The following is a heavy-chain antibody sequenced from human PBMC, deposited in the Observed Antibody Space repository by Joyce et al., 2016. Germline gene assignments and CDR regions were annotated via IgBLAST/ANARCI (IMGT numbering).Heavy chain of an antibody. CDR1: GFTFSSHG. CDR3: ATLQYVVPTALDAFDI. J-gene: IGHJ3*02. V-gene: IGHV3-33*01. Sequence: QVQLVESGGGVVQPGRSLRLSCVASGFTFSSHGMHWVRQGPGKGLEWVAVIWFDGSYKYYGDSVKGRFTISRDNSKNTLYLEMNSLRAEDTAVYYCATLQYVVPTALDAFDIWGQGTMVTVSS. CDR2: IWFDGSYK. D-gene: IGHD2-2*01.